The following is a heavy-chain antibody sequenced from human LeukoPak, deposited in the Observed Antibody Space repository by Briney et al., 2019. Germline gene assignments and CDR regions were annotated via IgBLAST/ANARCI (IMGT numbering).Heavy chain of an antibody. V-gene: IGHV1-69*04. CDR3: ARTPNYGSGSLFFWFDS. D-gene: IGHD3-10*01. CDR1: GGTFSSYA. CDR2: IIPILGIA. Sequence: SVKVSCKASGGTFSSYAISWVRQAPGQGLEWMGRIIPILGIANYAQKFQGRVTITADTSTSTAYLDLRSLRSDDTAVYYCARTPNYGSGSLFFWFDSWGQGTLVTVSS. J-gene: IGHJ5*01.